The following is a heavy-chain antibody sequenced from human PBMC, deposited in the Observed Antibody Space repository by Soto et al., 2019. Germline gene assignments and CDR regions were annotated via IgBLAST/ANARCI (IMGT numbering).Heavy chain of an antibody. CDR2: IYYSGST. V-gene: IGHV4-39*01. Sequence: QLQLQESGPGLVKPSETLSLTCTVSGGSISSSSYYWGWIRQPPGKGLEWIGSIYYSGSTYYNPSLKSRVTISVDTSKNQFSLKLSSVTAADTAVYYCARHQTMVRGVIGWFDPWGQGTLVTVSS. J-gene: IGHJ5*02. D-gene: IGHD3-10*01. CDR1: GGSISSSSYY. CDR3: ARHQTMVRGVIGWFDP.